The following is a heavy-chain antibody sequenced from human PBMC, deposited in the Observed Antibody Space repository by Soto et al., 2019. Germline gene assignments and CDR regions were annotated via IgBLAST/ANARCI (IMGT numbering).Heavy chain of an antibody. J-gene: IGHJ4*02. CDR1: GFTFTPYL. CDR3: ARATRAMRIVAASFDY. V-gene: IGHV3-7*04. D-gene: IGHD6-13*01. CDR2: IRQDGGEN. Sequence: GWSLRLSRAPSGFTFTPYLMGWVRQTPGKGRERAAHIRQDGGENYYVHSVKGLYTISRDKAKNSLYLQMNSLSVEHTAVYSSARATRAMRIVAASFDYCGQGTLFSVSS.